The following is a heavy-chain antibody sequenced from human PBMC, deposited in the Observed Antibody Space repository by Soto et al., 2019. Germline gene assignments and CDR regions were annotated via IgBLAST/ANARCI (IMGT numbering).Heavy chain of an antibody. CDR2: INSEGSGT. V-gene: IGHV3-74*01. CDR1: GFTYSTYS. D-gene: IGHD1-7*01. Sequence: PLGPRTLFCPASGFTYSTYSMHWVRQAPWKGLEWVSRINSEGSGTTYADSVRGLFTISRDNAKNTLYLEMNSLRAEDTAVYYCARVNTLTIAWHYDYWGQRTLDTVTS. J-gene: IGHJ4*02. CDR3: ARVNTLTIAWHYDY.